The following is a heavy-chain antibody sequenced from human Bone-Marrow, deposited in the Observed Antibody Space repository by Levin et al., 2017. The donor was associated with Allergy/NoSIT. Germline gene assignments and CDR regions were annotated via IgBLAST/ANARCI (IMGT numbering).Heavy chain of an antibody. V-gene: IGHV4-59*01. CDR1: GGSISSYY. Sequence: SETLSLTCTVSGGSISSYYWSWIRQPPGKGLEWIGYIYYSGSTNYNPSLKSRVTISVDTSKNQFSLKLSSVTAADTAVYYCARNNIVATNAFDIWGQGTMVTVSS. J-gene: IGHJ3*02. CDR2: IYYSGST. CDR3: ARNNIVATNAFDI. D-gene: IGHD5-12*01.